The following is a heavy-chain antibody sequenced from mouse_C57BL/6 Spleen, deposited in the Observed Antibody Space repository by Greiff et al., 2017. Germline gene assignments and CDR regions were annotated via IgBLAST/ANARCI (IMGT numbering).Heavy chain of an antibody. Sequence: EVMLVESGGGLVKPGGSLKLSCAASGFTFSSYAMSWVRQTPEKRLEWVATISDGGSYTYYPDNVKGRFTISRDNAKNNLYLQMSHLKSEDTAMYYCARDEMAIYDWYFDVWGTGTTVTVSS. CDR2: ISDGGSYT. J-gene: IGHJ1*03. CDR3: ARDEMAIYDWYFDV. CDR1: GFTFSSYA. V-gene: IGHV5-4*01. D-gene: IGHD2-3*01.